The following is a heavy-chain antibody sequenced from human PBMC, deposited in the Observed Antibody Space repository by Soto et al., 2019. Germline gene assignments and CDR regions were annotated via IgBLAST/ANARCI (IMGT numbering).Heavy chain of an antibody. CDR2: IYYSGIT. CDR1: GGSISSYY. Sequence: QVQLQESGPGLVKPSETLSLTCTVSGGSISSYYWSWIRQPPGKGLEWIGYIYYSGITNYNPSLKSRVTISVDKSKSQFSLKLSSVTAADTAVYYCARGGFRYCDSSVPWGQGTLVTVSS. J-gene: IGHJ5*02. CDR3: ARGGFRYCDSSVP. V-gene: IGHV4-59*01. D-gene: IGHD3-22*01.